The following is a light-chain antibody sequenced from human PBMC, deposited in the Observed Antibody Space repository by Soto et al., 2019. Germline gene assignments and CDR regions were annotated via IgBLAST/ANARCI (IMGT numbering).Light chain of an antibody. Sequence: EIELTQSPGTLSLSPGERATHSCRASQSVSSNYLAWYQQKPGQTPRRLIFRASTRATGIPDRFSGSGSGTDFTLTISSLEPEDFAVYYCQQYGSSPWTFGHGTKVEIK. CDR1: QSVSSNY. CDR2: RAS. V-gene: IGKV3-20*01. J-gene: IGKJ1*01. CDR3: QQYGSSPWT.